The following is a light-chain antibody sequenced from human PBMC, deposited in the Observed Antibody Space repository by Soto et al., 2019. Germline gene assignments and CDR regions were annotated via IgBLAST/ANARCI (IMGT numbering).Light chain of an antibody. CDR3: QNFDSAPHP. CDR1: QGIRHY. J-gene: IGKJ1*01. CDR2: EAS. V-gene: IGKV1-27*01. Sequence: DIQMTQSPSSLSASVGDRVTITCRASQGIRHYLAWYQQKPGKVPKLLIYEASNLQSGVPSRFRGGGSGTEFTLTISSLQPEDVATYYCQNFDSAPHPFGQGTKVEIK.